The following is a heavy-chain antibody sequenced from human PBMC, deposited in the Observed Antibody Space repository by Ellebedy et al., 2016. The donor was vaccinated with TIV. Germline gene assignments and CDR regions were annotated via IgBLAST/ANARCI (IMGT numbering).Heavy chain of an antibody. D-gene: IGHD3-3*01. V-gene: IGHV5-10-1*01. CDR1: GYTFTRYF. CDR2: IDPRDSYT. Sequence: GESLKISCQGSGYTFTRYFITWVRQMPGKGLQWMGRIDPRDSYTNYSPSLGGQVTISADKSISTAYLQWSSLKASDSAIYFCARGVSAGSGWLDPWGPGTLVTVSS. J-gene: IGHJ5*01. CDR3: ARGVSAGSGWLDP.